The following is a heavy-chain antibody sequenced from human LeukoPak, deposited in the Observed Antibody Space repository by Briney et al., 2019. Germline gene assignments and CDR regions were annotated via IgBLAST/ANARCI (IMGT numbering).Heavy chain of an antibody. V-gene: IGHV3-30-3*01. J-gene: IGHJ6*02. CDR2: ISYDGSNK. CDR1: GFTFSSYA. D-gene: IGHD2-2*03. CDR3: ARDGYCSSTSCYTYYYGMDV. Sequence: GRSLRLPCAASGFTFSSYAMHWVRQAPGKGLEWVAVISYDGSNKYYADSVKGRFTISRDNSKNTLYLQMNSLRAEDTAVYYCARDGYCSSTSCYTYYYGMDVWGQGTTVTVSS.